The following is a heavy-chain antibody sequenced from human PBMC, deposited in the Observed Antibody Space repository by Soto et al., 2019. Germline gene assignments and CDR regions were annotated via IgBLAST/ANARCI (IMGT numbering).Heavy chain of an antibody. Sequence: QVQLQESGPGLVKPSQTLSLTCTVSGGSINTGAYFWSWIRQPPGKGLEWIGFVFYSGTTYYNPSLKSRISISIDASKNQFSLDLSSVTAADTAVYYCARKASGSARFDSGGQGTLVTVSS. CDR2: VFYSGTT. CDR3: ARKASGSARFDS. D-gene: IGHD3-10*01. V-gene: IGHV4-30-4*01. CDR1: GGSINTGAYF. J-gene: IGHJ4*02.